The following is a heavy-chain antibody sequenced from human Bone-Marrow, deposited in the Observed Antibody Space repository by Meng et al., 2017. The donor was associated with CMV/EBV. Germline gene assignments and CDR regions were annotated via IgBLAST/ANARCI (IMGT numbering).Heavy chain of an antibody. V-gene: IGHV3-23*01. CDR2: ISGSDGRT. D-gene: IGHD6-19*01. J-gene: IGHJ4*02. CDR3: AKDFTSGWYYFDH. Sequence: CAASGFTFSSYAMTWVRQAPGEGLEWVSVISGSDGRTYYADSVKGRFTVSRDTSKNTLYLQMNSPRAEDTAIYYCAKDFTSGWYYFDHWGQGTLVTVSS. CDR1: GFTFSSYA.